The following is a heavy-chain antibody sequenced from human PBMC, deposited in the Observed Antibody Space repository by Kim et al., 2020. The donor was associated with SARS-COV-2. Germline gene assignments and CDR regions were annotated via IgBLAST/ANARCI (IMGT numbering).Heavy chain of an antibody. Sequence: GGSLRLSCAASGFTFSSYGMHWVRQAPGKGLEWVAVISYDGSNKYYADSVKGRFTISRDNSKNTLYLQMNSLRAEDTAVYYCAKDALYYDFWSGYYTPPNYYYYYGIDVWGQGTTVTVSS. J-gene: IGHJ6*02. V-gene: IGHV3-30*18. CDR3: AKDALYYDFWSGYYTPPNYYYYYGIDV. CDR2: ISYDGSNK. CDR1: GFTFSSYG. D-gene: IGHD3-3*01.